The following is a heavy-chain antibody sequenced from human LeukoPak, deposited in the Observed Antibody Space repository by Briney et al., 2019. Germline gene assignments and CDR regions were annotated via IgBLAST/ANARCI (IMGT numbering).Heavy chain of an antibody. CDR1: GGSFSGYY. Sequence: PSETLSLTCAVYGGSFSGYYWSWIRQPPAKGLEWIGEINHSGSTNYNPSLKSRVTISVDTSKNQFSLKLSSVTAADTAVYYCAANNPVVPAAMPLGYWGQGTLVTVSS. CDR2: INHSGST. CDR3: AANNPVVPAAMPLGY. J-gene: IGHJ4*02. V-gene: IGHV4-34*01. D-gene: IGHD2-2*01.